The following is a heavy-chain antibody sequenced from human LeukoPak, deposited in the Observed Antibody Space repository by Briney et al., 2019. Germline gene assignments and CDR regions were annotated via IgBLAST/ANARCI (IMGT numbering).Heavy chain of an antibody. Sequence: PGGSLRLSCAASGFTFSSYWMSWVRQAPGKGLEWVANIKQDGSEKYYVDSVKGRFTISRDNAKNSLYLQMNSLRAEDTAVYYCARVWYNWKGSAFDIWGQGTMVTVSS. CDR2: IKQDGSEK. J-gene: IGHJ3*02. D-gene: IGHD1-20*01. V-gene: IGHV3-7*01. CDR1: GFTFSSYW. CDR3: ARVWYNWKGSAFDI.